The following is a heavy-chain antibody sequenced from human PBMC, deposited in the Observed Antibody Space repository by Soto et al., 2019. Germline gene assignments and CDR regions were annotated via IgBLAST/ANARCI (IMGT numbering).Heavy chain of an antibody. Sequence: GAPVKVSCKASGYTFTSYGISWVRQAPGQGLEWMGWISAYNGNTNYAQKLQGRVTMTTDTSTSTAYMELRSLRSDDTAVYYCARGARGHSYGDFDYWGQGTLVTVSS. CDR3: ARGARGHSYGDFDY. CDR2: ISAYNGNT. V-gene: IGHV1-18*01. D-gene: IGHD5-18*01. J-gene: IGHJ4*02. CDR1: GYTFTSYG.